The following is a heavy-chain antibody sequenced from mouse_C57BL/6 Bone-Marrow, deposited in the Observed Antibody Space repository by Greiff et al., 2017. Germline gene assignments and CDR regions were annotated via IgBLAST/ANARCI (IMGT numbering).Heavy chain of an antibody. D-gene: IGHD2-3*01. Sequence: VQLKQSGAELVRPGASVKLSCTASGFNIKDDYIHWVKQRPEQGLEWIGWIDPEIGDTEYASKFQGKATITSYTSSNTAYLQLSSLTSEDTAVYYCSAFDGSYFDFWGQGTPLTVAS. CDR1: GFNIKDDY. CDR2: IDPEIGDT. J-gene: IGHJ2*01. V-gene: IGHV14-4*01. CDR3: SAFDGSYFDF.